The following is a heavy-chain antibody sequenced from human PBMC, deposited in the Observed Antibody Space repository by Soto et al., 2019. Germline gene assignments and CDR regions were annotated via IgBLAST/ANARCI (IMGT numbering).Heavy chain of an antibody. CDR3: AASCVGCGGFNYYGMDV. V-gene: IGHV4-39*01. J-gene: IGHJ6*02. D-gene: IGHD2-21*01. Sequence: SETVSLTCTVSGGSISSSSYYWGWIRQPPGKGLEWIGSIYYSGSTYYNPSLKSRVTISVDTSKNQFSLKLSSVTAADTAVYYCAASCVGCGGFNYYGMDVWGQGTTVTVSS. CDR1: GGSISSSSYY. CDR2: IYYSGST.